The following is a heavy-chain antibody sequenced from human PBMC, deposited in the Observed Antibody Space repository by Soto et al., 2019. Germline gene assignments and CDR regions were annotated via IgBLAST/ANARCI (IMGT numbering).Heavy chain of an antibody. CDR3: AKLTTVTKAYYYYGMDV. CDR2: ISYDGGNK. D-gene: IGHD4-17*01. CDR1: GFTFSSYG. Sequence: QVQLVESGGGVVQPGRSLRLSCAASGFTFSSYGMHWVRQAPGKGLEWVAVISYDGGNKSYAASVKGRFTISRDNSKNTLYRQMNSLRAEDPAVYYCAKLTTVTKAYYYYGMDVWGQGTTVTVSS. V-gene: IGHV3-30*18. J-gene: IGHJ6*02.